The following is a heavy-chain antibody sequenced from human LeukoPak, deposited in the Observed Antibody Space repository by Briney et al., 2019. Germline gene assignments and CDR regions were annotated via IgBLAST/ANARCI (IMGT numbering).Heavy chain of an antibody. V-gene: IGHV3-9*01. CDR1: GFTFDDYA. D-gene: IGHD1-1*01. J-gene: IGHJ5*02. CDR3: AKDFTTGPKGGFDP. Sequence: GRSLRLSCAASGFTFDDYAMHWVRQAPGKGLEWVSGIRWNSGSIGYADSVKGRFTISRDNAKNSLYLQMNSLRAEDTALYYCAKDFTTGPKGGFDPWGQGTLVTVSS. CDR2: IRWNSGSI.